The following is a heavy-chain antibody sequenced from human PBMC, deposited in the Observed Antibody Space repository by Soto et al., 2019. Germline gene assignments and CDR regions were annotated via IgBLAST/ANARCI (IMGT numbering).Heavy chain of an antibody. D-gene: IGHD3-10*01. Sequence: QVQLVESGGGVVQPGRSLRLSCAASGFTFSSYGMHWVRQAPGKGLEWVAVIWYDGSNKYYADSVKGRFTISRDNSKNTLYLQMNSLRAEDTAVYYCARVLGYGSGMDNYFDYWGQGTLVTVSS. V-gene: IGHV3-33*01. CDR3: ARVLGYGSGMDNYFDY. CDR1: GFTFSSYG. CDR2: IWYDGSNK. J-gene: IGHJ4*02.